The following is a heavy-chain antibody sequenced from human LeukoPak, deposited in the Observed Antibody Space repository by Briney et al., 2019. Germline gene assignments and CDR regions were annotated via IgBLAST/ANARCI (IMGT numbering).Heavy chain of an antibody. J-gene: IGHJ3*01. V-gene: IGHV4-59*01. Sequence: SETLSLTCSVSGGSISPYYWSWIRQPPGKGLEWIGYIYYSGNTYYNPSLKSRVTISVDTSKNQFSLKVNSVTAADTAVYYCARTKPLDPFDFWGQGTLVTVSS. CDR2: IYYSGNT. CDR3: ARTKPLDPFDF. CDR1: GGSISPYY.